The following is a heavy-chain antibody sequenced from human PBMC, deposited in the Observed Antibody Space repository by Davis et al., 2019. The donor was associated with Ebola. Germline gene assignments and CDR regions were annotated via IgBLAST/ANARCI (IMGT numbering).Heavy chain of an antibody. CDR2: ISGSGGST. V-gene: IGHV3-23*01. CDR1: GFTFSSYA. D-gene: IGHD3-3*01. CDR3: AKDKNYDFWSGYPHDAFDI. Sequence: PGGSLRLSCAAPGFTFSSYAMSWVRQAPGKGLEWVSAISGSGGSTYYADSVKGRFTISRDNSKNTLDLQMNSLRAEDTAIYYCAKDKNYDFWSGYPHDAFDIWGQGTMVTVSS. J-gene: IGHJ3*02.